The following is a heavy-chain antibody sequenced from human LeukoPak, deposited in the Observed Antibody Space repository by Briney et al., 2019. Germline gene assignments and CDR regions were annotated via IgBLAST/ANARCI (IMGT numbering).Heavy chain of an antibody. CDR3: ARKAYDSSGYYDY. J-gene: IGHJ4*02. V-gene: IGHV4-59*01. CDR1: GGSISSYY. Sequence: PSETLSLTCTVSGGSISSYYWSWLRQPPGKGLEWIGYIYYSGSTNYNPSLKSRVTISVDTSKNQFSLKLSSVTAADTAVYYCARKAYDSSGYYDYWGQGTLVTVSS. D-gene: IGHD3-22*01. CDR2: IYYSGST.